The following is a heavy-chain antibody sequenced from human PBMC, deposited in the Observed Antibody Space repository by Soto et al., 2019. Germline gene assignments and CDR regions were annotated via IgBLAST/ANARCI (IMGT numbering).Heavy chain of an antibody. J-gene: IGHJ6*03. V-gene: IGHV1-2*04. CDR2: INPNSGVT. Sequence: QVQLVQSGAEVKKPGASVTVSCRASGDTFTGYYMHWVRQAPGQGLEWMGWINPNSGVTMYAQKFQGWVTMTRDTSIRTVDMELSRLRSDDTAVYYCARESGGATATLDYYYFYMDVWGTGTTVTVSS. CDR1: GDTFTGYY. CDR3: ARESGGATATLDYYYFYMDV. D-gene: IGHD5-12*01.